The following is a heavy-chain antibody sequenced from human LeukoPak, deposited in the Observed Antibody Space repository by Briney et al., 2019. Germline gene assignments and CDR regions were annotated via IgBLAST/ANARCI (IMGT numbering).Heavy chain of an antibody. Sequence: PGGSLRLSCAASGFVFSASYMSWVRKAPGKGLEWVATIKPDGSEKYHVDSVSGRFTISRDNTNDSLFLQMNSLRDDDTAVYYCVRGGTYWTVSWGQGTLVNVS. CDR3: VRGGTYWTVS. CDR1: GFVFSASY. J-gene: IGHJ5*01. CDR2: IKPDGSEK. V-gene: IGHV3-7*01.